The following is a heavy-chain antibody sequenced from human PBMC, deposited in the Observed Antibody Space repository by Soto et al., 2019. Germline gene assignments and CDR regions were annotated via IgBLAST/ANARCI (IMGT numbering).Heavy chain of an antibody. Sequence: SSETLSLTCTVSGGSISSGGYYWSWIRQHPGKGLEWIGYIYYSGSTYYNPSLKSRVTISVDTSKNQFSLKLSSVTAADTAVYYCARALWFGELFDFVYMDVWGKGTTVTVSS. CDR3: ARALWFGELFDFVYMDV. J-gene: IGHJ6*03. CDR2: IYYSGST. D-gene: IGHD3-10*01. CDR1: GGSISSGGYY. V-gene: IGHV4-31*03.